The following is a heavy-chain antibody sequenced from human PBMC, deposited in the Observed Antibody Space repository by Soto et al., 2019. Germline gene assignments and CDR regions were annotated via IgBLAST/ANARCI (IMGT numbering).Heavy chain of an antibody. Sequence: EVQLLESGGGLAQPGGSLRLSCATPGFPFIRYAMSWVRQAPGRGLEWVSTISGSGGNTYYADAVKGRLTITSDSSKNTVYLKMNSLRTDETATYNCAKERRSGWYNLGWFDSWGQGTLVTVSS. CDR2: ISGSGGNT. J-gene: IGHJ5*01. CDR1: GFPFIRYA. D-gene: IGHD6-19*01. V-gene: IGHV3-23*01. CDR3: AKERRSGWYNLGWFDS.